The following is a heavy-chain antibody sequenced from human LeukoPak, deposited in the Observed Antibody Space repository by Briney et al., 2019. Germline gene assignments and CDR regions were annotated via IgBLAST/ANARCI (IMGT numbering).Heavy chain of an antibody. CDR1: GGSFSGYY. CDR2: INHSGST. D-gene: IGHD3-10*01. Sequence: PSETLSLTCAVYGGSFSGYYWSWIRQPPGKGLEWIGEINHSGSTNYNPSLKSRVTISVDTSKNQFSLKLSSVTAADTAVYYCARGSQYYGSGSYPIKRRCYFDYWGQGTLVTVSS. CDR3: ARGSQYYGSGSYPIKRRCYFDY. V-gene: IGHV4-34*01. J-gene: IGHJ4*02.